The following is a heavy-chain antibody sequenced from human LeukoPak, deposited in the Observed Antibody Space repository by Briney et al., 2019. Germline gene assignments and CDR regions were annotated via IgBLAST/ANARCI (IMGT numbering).Heavy chain of an antibody. CDR1: GFTFSDYY. V-gene: IGHV3-11*04. Sequence: PGGSLRLSCAASGFTFSDYYMSWIRQAPGKGLEWVSYIRSSGSTIYYADSVKGRFTISRDNAKNSLYPQMKSLRAEDTAVYYCARESIVAVPAATYWGQGTLVTVSS. D-gene: IGHD2-2*01. CDR2: IRSSGSTI. J-gene: IGHJ4*02. CDR3: ARESIVAVPAATY.